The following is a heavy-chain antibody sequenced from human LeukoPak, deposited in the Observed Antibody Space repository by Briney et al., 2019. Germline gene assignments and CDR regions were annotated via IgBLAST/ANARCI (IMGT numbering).Heavy chain of an antibody. D-gene: IGHD4-17*01. CDR2: ILSTGTT. J-gene: IGHJ5*02. Sequence: VGSLRLSCATSGFPFSTSAMTWVPQAPGKGLEWVSHILSTGTTYYAESVSGRFSIYRHNAKNTLFLLMTSVRAEDTGVYYCATVKYDYGDPVGWLDPWGQGTLVTVSS. CDR1: GFPFSTSA. CDR3: ATVKYDYGDPVGWLDP. V-gene: IGHV3-23*05.